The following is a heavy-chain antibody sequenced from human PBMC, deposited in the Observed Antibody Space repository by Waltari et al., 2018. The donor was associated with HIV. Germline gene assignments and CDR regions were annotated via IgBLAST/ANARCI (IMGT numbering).Heavy chain of an antibody. CDR1: GFTFSSYA. CDR3: ARDNYGSGSYPYYGMDV. J-gene: IGHJ6*02. D-gene: IGHD3-10*01. Sequence: QVQLVESGGGVVQPGRSLRLSCAASGFTFSSYAMPWVRQAPGKGLEWVAVISYDGSNKYYADSVKGRFTISRDNSKNTLYLQMNSLRAEDTAVYYCARDNYGSGSYPYYGMDVWGQGTTVTVSS. V-gene: IGHV3-30-3*01. CDR2: ISYDGSNK.